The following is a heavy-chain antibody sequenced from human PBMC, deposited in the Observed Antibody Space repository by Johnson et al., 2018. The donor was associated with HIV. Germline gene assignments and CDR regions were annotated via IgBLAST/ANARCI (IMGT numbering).Heavy chain of an antibody. CDR1: GFTFSNAW. CDR2: MSFDGSNR. Sequence: QVQLVESGGGLVKPGGSLRLSCAASGFTFSNAWMSWVRQAPGKGLEWVAVMSFDGSNRNYADSVKGRFTISRDNSKNMLYLQMNSLREEDTAVYYCAKSLRYAFDIWGQGTMVTVSS. J-gene: IGHJ3*02. V-gene: IGHV3-30*18. CDR3: AKSLRYAFDI.